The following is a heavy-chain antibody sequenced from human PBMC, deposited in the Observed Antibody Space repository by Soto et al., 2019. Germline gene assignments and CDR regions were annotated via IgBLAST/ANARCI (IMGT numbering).Heavy chain of an antibody. V-gene: IGHV6-1*01. Sequence: SQTLSLTCVGSGDTVSSNSVAWNWVRQSPSRGLEWLGRTYYRSRWYSDYAVSVRSRIDINADTSKNQVSLQLNSVTPEDTAVYYCARSEEDSDYYYYGMDVWGQGTTVTAP. CDR1: GDTVSSNSVA. CDR3: ARSEEDSDYYYYGMDV. D-gene: IGHD2-15*01. CDR2: TYYRSRWYS. J-gene: IGHJ6*02.